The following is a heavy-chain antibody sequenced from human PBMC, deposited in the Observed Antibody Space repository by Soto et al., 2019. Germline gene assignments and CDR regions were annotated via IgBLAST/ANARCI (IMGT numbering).Heavy chain of an antibody. J-gene: IGHJ6*02. CDR2: ISYDGSNK. D-gene: IGHD1-26*01. CDR3: ARDDKWELPTFRYYYYGMDV. V-gene: IGHV3-30-3*01. Sequence: QVQLVESGGGVVQPGRSLRLSCAASGFTFSSYAMHWVRQAPGKGLEWVAVISYDGSNKYYADSVKGRFTISRDNSKNTLYLQMNSLRAEDTAVYYCARDDKWELPTFRYYYYGMDVWGQGTTVTVSS. CDR1: GFTFSSYA.